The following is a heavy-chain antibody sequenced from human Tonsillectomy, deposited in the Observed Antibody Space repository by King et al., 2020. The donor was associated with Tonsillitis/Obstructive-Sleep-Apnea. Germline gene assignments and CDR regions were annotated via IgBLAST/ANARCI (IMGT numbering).Heavy chain of an antibody. D-gene: IGHD3-3*01. CDR1: GFTFSSYA. V-gene: IGHV3-64*01. CDR3: ARGRIRGFWSGYYRGYFDY. CDR2: ISSNGGST. Sequence: VQLVESGGGLVQPGGSLRLSCAASGFTFSSYAMHWVRQAPGKGLEYVSAISSNGGSTYYANSVKGRFTISRDNSKNTLYLQMGSLRAEDMAVYYCARGRIRGFWSGYYRGYFDYWGQGTLVTVSS. J-gene: IGHJ4*02.